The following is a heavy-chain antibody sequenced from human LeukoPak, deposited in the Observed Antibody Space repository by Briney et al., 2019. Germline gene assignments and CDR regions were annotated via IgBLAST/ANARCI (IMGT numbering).Heavy chain of an antibody. V-gene: IGHV1-18*01. D-gene: IGHD6-19*01. J-gene: IGHJ4*02. CDR1: GYTFTSHG. Sequence: GASVKVSCKASGYTFTSHGITWVRQAPGQGLEWVGWISAYNGDTKYPEIFQGRVTMTTDTLTNTAYMELRSLRSDDTAVYYCTRDTRPVLSSSGEIDYWGQGTLVTVSS. CDR3: TRDTRPVLSSSGEIDY. CDR2: ISAYNGDT.